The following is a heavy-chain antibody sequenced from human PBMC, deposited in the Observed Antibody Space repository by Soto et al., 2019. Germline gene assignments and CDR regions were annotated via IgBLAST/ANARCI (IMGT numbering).Heavy chain of an antibody. D-gene: IGHD5-18*01. V-gene: IGHV4-39*01. CDR3: ARHPQLWLPWFGP. CDR2: IFSSGGT. Sequence: PSATLSLTCDVYCGSSSNSTNFWGWIRQPPGKGLEWIGSIFSSGGTCKNPSIKSRSTTSVDTSNSQFSLQLSAVTAAGPAVYYCARHPQLWLPWFGPWGQGALVTVSS. CDR1: CGSSSNSTNF. J-gene: IGHJ5*02.